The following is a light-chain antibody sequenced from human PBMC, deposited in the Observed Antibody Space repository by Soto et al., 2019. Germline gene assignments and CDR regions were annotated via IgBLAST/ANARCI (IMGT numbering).Light chain of an antibody. CDR3: KQYNAYPWT. V-gene: IGKV1-5*03. J-gene: IGKJ1*01. CDR1: ENVNVW. CDR2: QAS. Sequence: DVQMTQSPSTLSESVGDRVTITCRASENVNVWLAWYQQKPGKAPKLLIYQASTLESGVPSRFSGSGYGTEFSLTISSLQPDDFAIYYCKQYNAYPWTFGQGTKVELK.